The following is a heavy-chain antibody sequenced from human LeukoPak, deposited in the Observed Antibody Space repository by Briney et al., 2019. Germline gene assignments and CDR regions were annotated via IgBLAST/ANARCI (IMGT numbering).Heavy chain of an antibody. CDR3: AKDTLEGYSGYDFDY. V-gene: IGHV3-9*01. CDR2: ISWNSGSI. J-gene: IGHJ4*02. Sequence: GGSLRLSCAASGFTFDDYAMHWVRHAPGKGLEWVSGISWNSGSIGYADSAKGRFTISRDNAKNSLYLQMNSLRAEDTALYYCAKDTLEGYSGYDFDYWGQGTLVTVSS. CDR1: GFTFDDYA. D-gene: IGHD5-12*01.